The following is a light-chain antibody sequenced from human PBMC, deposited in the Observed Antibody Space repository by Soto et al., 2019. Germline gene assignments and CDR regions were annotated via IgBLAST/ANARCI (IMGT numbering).Light chain of an antibody. CDR1: SSDVGAYNY. CDR2: HVT. Sequence: QSAQTQPASVSGSLGQSITISCSGTSSDVGAYNYVSWYQQYPGKAPKLMIYHVTDRPSGVSNRFSGSKSGNTASLTISGLQAEDEADYYCCSYTTSNTFVFGTGTKLTVL. CDR3: CSYTTSNTFV. V-gene: IGLV2-14*01. J-gene: IGLJ1*01.